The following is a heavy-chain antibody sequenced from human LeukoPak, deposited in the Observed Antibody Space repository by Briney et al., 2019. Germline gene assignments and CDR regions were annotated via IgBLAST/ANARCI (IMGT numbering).Heavy chain of an antibody. J-gene: IGHJ4*02. CDR1: GFTFSSYG. Sequence: PGGSLRLSCAASGFTFSSYGMHWVRQAPGKGLEWVSAISGSGGSTYYADSVKGRFTISRDNSKNTLYLQMNSLRAEDTAVYYCAKDRRYDFWSGYDYFDYWGQGTLVTVSS. D-gene: IGHD3-3*01. V-gene: IGHV3-23*01. CDR3: AKDRRYDFWSGYDYFDY. CDR2: ISGSGGST.